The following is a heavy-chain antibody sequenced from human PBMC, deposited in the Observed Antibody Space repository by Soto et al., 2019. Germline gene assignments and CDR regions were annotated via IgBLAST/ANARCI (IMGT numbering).Heavy chain of an antibody. Sequence: GGSLRLSCAASGFTFSSYAMHWVRQAPGKGLEYVSAISSNGGSTYYANSVKGRFTISRDNSKNTLYLQMGSLRAEDMAVYYCARFGSTLPPDYWGQGTLVTVSS. CDR1: GFTFSSYA. D-gene: IGHD1-26*01. CDR3: ARFGSTLPPDY. V-gene: IGHV3-64*01. J-gene: IGHJ4*02. CDR2: ISSNGGST.